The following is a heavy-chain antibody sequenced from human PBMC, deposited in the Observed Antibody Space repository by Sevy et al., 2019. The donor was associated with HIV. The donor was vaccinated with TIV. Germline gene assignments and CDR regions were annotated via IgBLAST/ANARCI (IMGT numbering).Heavy chain of an antibody. V-gene: IGHV3-21*01. Sequence: GGSLRLSCAASGFTFSSYSMNWVRQAPGKGLEWVSSISSSSSYIYYADSVKGRFTISRDNAKNSLYLQMNSLRAEDTAVYYCARDTFSFPELWSYYYYYGMDVWGQGTTVTVSS. D-gene: IGHD5-18*01. CDR2: ISSSSSYI. CDR1: GFTFSSYS. CDR3: ARDTFSFPELWSYYYYYGMDV. J-gene: IGHJ6*02.